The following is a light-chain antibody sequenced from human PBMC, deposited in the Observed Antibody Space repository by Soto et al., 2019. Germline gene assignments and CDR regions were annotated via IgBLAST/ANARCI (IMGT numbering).Light chain of an antibody. CDR1: SSDVGGYNY. Sequence: QSVLTQPAPVSGSPGQSITISCTGTSSDVGGYNYVSWYQQHPGKAPKLMTYEVSNRPSGVSNRFSGSKSGNTASLTISGLQAEDEADYYCSSYTSSSTPVVFGGGTKVTV. J-gene: IGLJ2*01. V-gene: IGLV2-14*01. CDR3: SSYTSSSTPVV. CDR2: EVS.